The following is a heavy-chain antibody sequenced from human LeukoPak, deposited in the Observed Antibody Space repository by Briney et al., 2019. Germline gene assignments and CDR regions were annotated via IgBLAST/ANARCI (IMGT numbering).Heavy chain of an antibody. V-gene: IGHV1-18*01. D-gene: IGHD3-10*01. CDR1: GYTFTSYG. CDR3: ATDGSAMVRGVFDY. J-gene: IGHJ4*02. Sequence: ASVKVSCKASGYTFTSYGISWVRQAPGQGLEWMGWISAYNGNTNYAQKLQGRVTMTTDTSTSTAYMELRSLRSDDTAVYYCATDGSAMVRGVFDYWGQGTLVTVSS. CDR2: ISAYNGNT.